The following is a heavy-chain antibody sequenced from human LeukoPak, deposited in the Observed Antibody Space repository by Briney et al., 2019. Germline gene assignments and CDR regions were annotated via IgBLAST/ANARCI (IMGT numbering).Heavy chain of an antibody. Sequence: GGSLRLSCAASGFTFNTYSMNWVRQAPGKGLEWLSYVKSGNYDIQYADSVTGRFTVSRDSATNSLYLQMNDLKAEDTAEYYCARDSDWAFDYWGQGSLVTVSS. CDR3: ARDSDWAFDY. J-gene: IGHJ4*02. D-gene: IGHD3-9*01. V-gene: IGHV3-48*01. CDR1: GFTFNTYS. CDR2: VKSGNYDI.